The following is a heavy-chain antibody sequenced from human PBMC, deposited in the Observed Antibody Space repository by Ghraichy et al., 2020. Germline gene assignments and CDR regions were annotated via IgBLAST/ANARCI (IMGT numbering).Heavy chain of an antibody. CDR3: ARQGFEDWNIDQ. D-gene: IGHD1/OR15-1a*01. J-gene: IGHJ4*02. Sequence: GESLNISCKGSGYSFTTYWIGWVRQMPGKGLEWMGIIYPGDSDTRYSPSFQGQVSVSADKSISTAYLQWSSLQASDTAMYYCARQGFEDWNIDQWGQGTLVTVSS. V-gene: IGHV5-51*01. CDR1: GYSFTTYW. CDR2: IYPGDSDT.